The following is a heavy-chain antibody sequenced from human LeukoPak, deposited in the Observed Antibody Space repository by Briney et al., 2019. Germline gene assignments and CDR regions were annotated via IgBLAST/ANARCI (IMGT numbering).Heavy chain of an antibody. V-gene: IGHV3-7*01. CDR2: IKQDGSEK. J-gene: IGHJ6*03. D-gene: IGHD3-9*01. CDR1: GFTFSSYW. Sequence: GGSLRLSCAASGFTFSSYWMSWVRQAPGKGLEWVANIKQDGSEKYYVDSVKGRFTISRDNAKNSLYLQMNSLRAEDAAVYYCARLQDYDILTGYYYPVFSYYYYMDVWGKGTTVTISS. CDR3: ARLQDYDILTGYYYPVFSYYYYMDV.